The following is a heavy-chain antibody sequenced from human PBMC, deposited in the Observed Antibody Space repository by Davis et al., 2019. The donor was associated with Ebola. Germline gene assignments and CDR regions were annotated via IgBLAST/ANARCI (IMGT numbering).Heavy chain of an antibody. CDR1: GYTFTGHY. CDR2: INPNSGGT. Sequence: ASVKVSCKASGYTFTGHYMHWVRQAPGQGLEWMGWINPNSGGTNYAQKFQGRVTMTRDTSISTAYMELSRLRSDDTAVYYCARNRAPTYYYGSGSSYYYGMDVWGQGTTVTVSS. J-gene: IGHJ6*02. D-gene: IGHD3-10*01. CDR3: ARNRAPTYYYGSGSSYYYGMDV. V-gene: IGHV1-2*02.